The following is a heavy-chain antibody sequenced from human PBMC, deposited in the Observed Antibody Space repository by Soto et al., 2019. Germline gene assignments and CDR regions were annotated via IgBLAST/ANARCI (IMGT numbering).Heavy chain of an antibody. CDR3: TTGYWGGY. CDR2: IKSKTLGGTT. D-gene: IGHD2-15*01. CDR1: GFTFSDAW. Sequence: EVQVVESGGGLVKPGGSLRLSCAASGFTFSDAWMNWVRQAPGKGLEWVGRIKSKTLGGTTDYAAPVKGRFTISRDDSKNTLYLQMNSLKTEDTAVYYCTTGYWGGYWGQGTLVTVSS. J-gene: IGHJ4*02. V-gene: IGHV3-15*07.